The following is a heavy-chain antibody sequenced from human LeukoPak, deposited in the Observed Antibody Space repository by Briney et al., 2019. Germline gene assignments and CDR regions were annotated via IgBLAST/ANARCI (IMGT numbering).Heavy chain of an antibody. V-gene: IGHV3-33*01. CDR1: GFTFYKYG. Sequence: GGSLRLSCATSGFTFYKYGMPWVRQAPGKGLEWVAVIYDDGSREHFADPVKGRFAISWDNSKKTVVLQMNSLRGEDTAVYYCARDLKSGYFDSWGQGTLVTVSS. J-gene: IGHJ4*02. CDR2: IYDDGSRE. D-gene: IGHD3-3*01. CDR3: ARDLKSGYFDS.